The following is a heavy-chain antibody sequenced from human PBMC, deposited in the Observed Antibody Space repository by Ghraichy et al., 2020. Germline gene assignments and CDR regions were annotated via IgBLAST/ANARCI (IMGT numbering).Heavy chain of an antibody. V-gene: IGHV3-23*01. CDR1: GFTFSSYA. CDR3: AKDVLTTVTMGYFDY. CDR2: ISGSGGST. D-gene: IGHD4-17*01. J-gene: IGHJ4*02. Sequence: LSLTCAASGFTFSSYAMSWVRQAPGKGLEWVSAISGSGGSTYYADSVKGRFTISRDNSKNTLYLQMNSLRAEDTAVYYCAKDVLTTVTMGYFDYWGQGTLVTVSS.